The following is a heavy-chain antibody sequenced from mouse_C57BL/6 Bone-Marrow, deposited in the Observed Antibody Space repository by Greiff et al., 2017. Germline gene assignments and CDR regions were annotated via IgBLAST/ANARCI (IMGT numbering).Heavy chain of an antibody. CDR1: GYTFTDYY. D-gene: IGHD1-1*01. CDR2: IFPGSGST. Sequence: QVQLQQSGPELVKPGASVKISCKASGYTFTDYYINWVKQRPGQGLEWIGWIFPGSGSTYYNEKFKGKATLTVDKSSSTAYMLLSILTSEDSAVYFCARGGYYIFAYWGQGTLVTVSA. J-gene: IGHJ3*01. CDR3: ARGGYYIFAY. V-gene: IGHV1-75*01.